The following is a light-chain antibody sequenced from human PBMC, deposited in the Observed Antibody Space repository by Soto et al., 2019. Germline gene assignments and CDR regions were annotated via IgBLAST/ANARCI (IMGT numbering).Light chain of an antibody. CDR2: GAS. Sequence: LTQSPGTLSLSPRERASLSCRASQSVSSEKLAWYQQKPGQAPRLLIFGASGRATGIPERFSGSGSGTDFSLTISRLEPEDSAVYYCQQYGSSLLTFGGGTQVDSK. CDR3: QQYGSSLLT. CDR1: QSVSSEK. J-gene: IGKJ4*01. V-gene: IGKV3-20*01.